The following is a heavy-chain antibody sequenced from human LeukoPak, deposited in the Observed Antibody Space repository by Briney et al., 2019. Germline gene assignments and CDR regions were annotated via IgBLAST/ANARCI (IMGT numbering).Heavy chain of an antibody. J-gene: IGHJ6*02. CDR1: GYRFTDYW. V-gene: IGHV5-51*01. D-gene: IGHD1-7*01. CDR3: ARGAAGTTPDYYYFGLDV. Sequence: GESLKISCKGSGYRFTDYWIGWVRQMPGKGLEWMGIIYPGDSDTRYSPSFQGQVTISADKSINTAHLQWSSLKASDTAVYYCARGAAGTTPDYYYFGLDVWGQGTAVRVSS. CDR2: IYPGDSDT.